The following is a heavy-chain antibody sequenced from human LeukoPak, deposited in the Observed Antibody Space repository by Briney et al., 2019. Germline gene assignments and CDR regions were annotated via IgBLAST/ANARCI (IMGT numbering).Heavy chain of an antibody. CDR1: GYSLSSNG. CDR2: ISDYSGNT. J-gene: IGHJ4*02. V-gene: IGHV1-18*01. D-gene: IGHD4-11*01. Sequence: GASVKVSCKASGYSLSSNGISWARQAPGQGLERMGWISDYSGNTKYAQNFQDRVTLTTDRSTNTAYMELRSLRSDDTAVYYCAREGATDYYFDPWGQGTLVTVSS. CDR3: AREGATDYYFDP.